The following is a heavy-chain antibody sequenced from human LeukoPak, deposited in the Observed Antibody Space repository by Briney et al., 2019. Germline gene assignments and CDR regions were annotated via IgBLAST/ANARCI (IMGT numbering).Heavy chain of an antibody. J-gene: IGHJ4*02. Sequence: PGGSLRLSCAASGFTFSDYYMSWIRQAPGKGLEWVANIKQDGSEKYYVDSVKGRFTISRDNAKNSLYLQMNSLRAEDTAVYYCAREERITMIVVVAYYFDYWGQGTLVTVSS. D-gene: IGHD3-22*01. CDR3: AREERITMIVVVAYYFDY. CDR1: GFTFSDYY. CDR2: IKQDGSEK. V-gene: IGHV3-7*01.